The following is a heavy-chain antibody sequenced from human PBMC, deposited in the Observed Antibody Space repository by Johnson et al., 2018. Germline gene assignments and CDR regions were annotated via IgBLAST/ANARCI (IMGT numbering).Heavy chain of an antibody. Sequence: QVQLVESGAEVKKPGASVKVSCKASGYTFTSYAINWVRQATGQGREWMGWRNPNSGNTGYAQKFQGRVTMTGNTSISTAYMERSSLRSEDTAVYYCARDVRTVAFHGGSALGIWGQGTMVTV. CDR1: GYTFTSYA. D-gene: IGHD2-8*02. J-gene: IGHJ3*02. CDR2: RNPNSGNT. CDR3: ARDVRTVAFHGGSALGI. V-gene: IGHV1-8*01.